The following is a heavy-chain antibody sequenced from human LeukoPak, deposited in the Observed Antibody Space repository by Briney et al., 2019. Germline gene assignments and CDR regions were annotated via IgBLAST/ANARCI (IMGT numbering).Heavy chain of an antibody. CDR2: ISSSSSTI. CDR1: GFTFSSYS. CDR3: ASDSSGILPRFDY. V-gene: IGHV3-48*04. D-gene: IGHD6-19*01. Sequence: PGGSLRLSCAASGFTFSSYSMNWVRQAPGKGLEWVSYISSSSSTIYYADSVKGRFTISRDNAENSLYLQMDSLRAEDTAVYYCASDSSGILPRFDYWGQGTLVTVSS. J-gene: IGHJ4*02.